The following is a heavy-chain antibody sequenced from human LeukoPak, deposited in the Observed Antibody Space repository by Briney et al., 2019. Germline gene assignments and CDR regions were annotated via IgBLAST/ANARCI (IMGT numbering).Heavy chain of an antibody. CDR2: ISHSGST. J-gene: IGHJ4*02. CDR1: GGSFSGYY. CDR3: ARVGYSYGSDY. D-gene: IGHD5-18*01. V-gene: IGHV4-34*01. Sequence: SETLSLTCAVYGGSFSGYYWSWIRQPPGKGLEWIGEISHSGSTNYNPSLKSRVTISVDTSKNQFSLKLSSVTAADTAVYYCARVGYSYGSDYWGQGTLVTVSS.